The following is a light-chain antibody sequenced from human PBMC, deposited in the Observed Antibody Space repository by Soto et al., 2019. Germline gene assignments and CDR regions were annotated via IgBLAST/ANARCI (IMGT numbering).Light chain of an antibody. CDR1: SSDVGGYNS. CDR2: DVT. CDR3: SSFTSSITYV. V-gene: IGLV2-14*01. J-gene: IGLJ1*01. Sequence: QSVLTQPASVSGSPGQSITISCTGTSSDVGGYNSVSWYRQDPGKAPKLMIYDVTNRPPGVSNRFSGSKSGNTASLTISGLQAEDEADYYCSSFTSSITYVFGTGTKV.